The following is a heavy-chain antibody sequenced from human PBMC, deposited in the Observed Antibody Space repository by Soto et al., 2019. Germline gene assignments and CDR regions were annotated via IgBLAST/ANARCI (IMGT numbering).Heavy chain of an antibody. CDR2: ISSSSSTI. D-gene: IGHD2-2*01. CDR3: ARDYCSSTSCYVDYYYYGMDV. J-gene: IGHJ6*02. CDR1: GFTFSSYS. Sequence: GGSLRLSCAASGFTFSSYSMNWVRQAPGKGLEWVSYISSSSSTIYYADSVKGRFTISRDNAKNSLYLQMNSLRDEDTAVYYCARDYCSSTSCYVDYYYYGMDVWGQGTTVTVSS. V-gene: IGHV3-48*02.